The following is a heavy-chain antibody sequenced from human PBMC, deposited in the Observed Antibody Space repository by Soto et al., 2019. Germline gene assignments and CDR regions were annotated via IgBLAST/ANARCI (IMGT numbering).Heavy chain of an antibody. Sequence: QVQLVESGGGVVQPGRSLRLSCAASGFTFSSYAMHWVRQAPGKGLEWVAVLSYDGSDKYYADSVKGRFTISRDNSKNTXXLQRNSLRAEDTAVYYCARAGALAGSIYYYYGMDVWGQGTTVTVSS. D-gene: IGHD6-19*01. CDR2: LSYDGSDK. CDR1: GFTFSSYA. CDR3: ARAGALAGSIYYYYGMDV. J-gene: IGHJ6*02. V-gene: IGHV3-30-3*01.